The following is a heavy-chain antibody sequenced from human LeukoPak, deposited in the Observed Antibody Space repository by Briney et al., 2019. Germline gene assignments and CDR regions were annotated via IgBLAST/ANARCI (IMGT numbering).Heavy chain of an antibody. V-gene: IGHV3-7*01. CDR3: AREGASTISHAFDV. D-gene: IGHD3-16*01. Sequence: PGGSLRLSCAASGFPFSTFWMTWVRQAPGKGLEWVANIIQDGSERYYVDSVKGRFTISRDNANNSLFLQMNSLRAEDTAVYYCAREGASTISHAFDVWGQGTMVTVSS. CDR2: IIQDGSER. CDR1: GFPFSTFW. J-gene: IGHJ3*01.